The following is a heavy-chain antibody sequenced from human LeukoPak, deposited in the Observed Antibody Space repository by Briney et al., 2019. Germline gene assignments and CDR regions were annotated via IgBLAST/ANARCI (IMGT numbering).Heavy chain of an antibody. CDR3: ARDASGSSIGLIDF. CDR2: ISTSSTYI. V-gene: IGHV3-21*01. Sequence: PAGSLRLSCAASEFTLRSYSMHWVRQAPGKGLEWVSYISTSSTYIYYADLVRGRFSISRDNAKNSLYLHMNSLKADDTAVYYCARDASGSSIGLIDFWGQGTLVTVSS. D-gene: IGHD1-26*01. CDR1: EFTLRSYS. J-gene: IGHJ4*02.